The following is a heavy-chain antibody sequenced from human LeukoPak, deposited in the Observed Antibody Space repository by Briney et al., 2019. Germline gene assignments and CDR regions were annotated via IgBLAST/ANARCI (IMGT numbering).Heavy chain of an antibody. CDR2: IYTSGST. D-gene: IGHD5-18*01. CDR1: GGSISSGSYY. J-gene: IGHJ4*02. V-gene: IGHV4-61*02. CDR3: ARGGNVDTFDY. Sequence: PSQTLSLTCTVSGGSISSGSYYWSWIRQPAGKGLEWIGRIYTSGSTNYNPSLKSRVTISVDTSKNQFSLKLGSVTAADTAVYYCARGGNVDTFDYWGQGTLVTVSS.